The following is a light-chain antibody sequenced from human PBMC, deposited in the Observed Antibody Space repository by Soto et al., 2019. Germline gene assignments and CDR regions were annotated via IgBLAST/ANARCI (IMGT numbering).Light chain of an antibody. CDR1: SGHSSYA. J-gene: IGLJ2*01. CDR3: QTWGTGIQI. V-gene: IGLV4-69*01. CDR2: LNSDGSH. Sequence: QPVLTQSPSASASLGASVKLTCTLSSGHSSYAIAWHQQQPEKGPRYLMKLNSDGSHSKGDGLPDRFSGSSSGAERYLTISSLQSEDEADYYCQTWGTGIQIFGGGTTLTVL.